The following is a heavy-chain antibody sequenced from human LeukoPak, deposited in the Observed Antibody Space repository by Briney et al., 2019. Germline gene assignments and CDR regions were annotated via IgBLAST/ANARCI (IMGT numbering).Heavy chain of an antibody. CDR3: ARVGEYSGYGLYYYYYGMDV. J-gene: IGHJ6*02. CDR1: GFTDSSNY. V-gene: IGHV3-66*02. CDR2: IYSGGST. D-gene: IGHD5-12*01. Sequence: GGSLRLSCAASGFTDSSNYMSWVRQAPGKGLEWVSVIYSGGSTYYADSVKGRFTISRDNSKNTLYLQMNSLRAEDTAVYYCARVGEYSGYGLYYYYYGMDVWGQGTTVTVSS.